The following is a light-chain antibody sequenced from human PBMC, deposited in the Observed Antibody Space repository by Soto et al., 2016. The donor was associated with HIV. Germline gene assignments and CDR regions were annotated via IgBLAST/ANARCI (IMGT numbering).Light chain of an antibody. CDR2: DDS. J-gene: IGLJ2*01. V-gene: IGLV3-21*03. Sequence: SYELTQLPSVSVAPGKTARIACGGNNIGSKSVHWYQQKPGQAPVLVVYDDSDRPSGIPERFSGSNSGNSATLTISRVEAGDEADYFCQVWDSSTNHVVFGGGTKLTVL. CDR1: NIGSKS. CDR3: QVWDSSTNHVV.